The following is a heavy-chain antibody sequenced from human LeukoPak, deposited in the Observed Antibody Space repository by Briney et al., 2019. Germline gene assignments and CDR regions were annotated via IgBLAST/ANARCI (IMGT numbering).Heavy chain of an antibody. D-gene: IGHD6-13*01. CDR2: IIPILGIA. Sequence: SVKVSCKASGGTFSSYAISWVRQAPGQGLEWMGRIIPILGIANYAQKFQGRVTITADKSTSTAYMELSSLRSEDTAVYYCAREGVLAAGFDYWGQGTLVTVSS. CDR1: GGTFSSYA. V-gene: IGHV1-69*04. CDR3: AREGVLAAGFDY. J-gene: IGHJ4*02.